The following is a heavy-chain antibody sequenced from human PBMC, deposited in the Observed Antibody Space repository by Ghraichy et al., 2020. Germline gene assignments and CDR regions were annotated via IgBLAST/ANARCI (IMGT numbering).Heavy chain of an antibody. CDR1: GGSIRHHF. CDR3: ARGYGNSFGY. J-gene: IGHJ4*02. D-gene: IGHD4-23*01. V-gene: IGHV4-4*07. Sequence: SETLSLTCTVSGGSIRHHFWSWVRQPAGRGLEWIGRFNTDGSTNYNPSLKNRVTMSGDTSNSQISLKLSSVTAADTAMYYCARGYGNSFGYWGQGILVTVSS. CDR2: FNTDGST.